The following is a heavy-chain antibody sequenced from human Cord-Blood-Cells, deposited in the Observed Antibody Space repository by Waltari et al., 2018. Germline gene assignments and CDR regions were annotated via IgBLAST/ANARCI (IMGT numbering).Heavy chain of an antibody. V-gene: IGHV4-4*07. CDR2: IYTSGST. CDR3: ATSSGWYAFDI. D-gene: IGHD6-19*01. CDR1: GGPISSYY. J-gene: IGHJ3*02. Sequence: QVQLQESGPGLVQPSETLSLTCTVPGGPISSYYWSWIRQHAGKGLEWIGRIYTSGSTNYNPSLKSRVTMSVDTSKNQFSLKLSSVTAADTAVYYCATSSGWYAFDIWGQGTMVTVSS.